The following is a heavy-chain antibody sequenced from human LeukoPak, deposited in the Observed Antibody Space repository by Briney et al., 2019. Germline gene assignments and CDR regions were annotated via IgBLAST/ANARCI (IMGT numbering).Heavy chain of an antibody. D-gene: IGHD2-2*02. CDR1: GGSFSGYY. J-gene: IGHJ6*03. CDR3: ARRSYHLLYGYYYYYMDV. CDR2: INYSGST. Sequence: SDTLSLTCAVYGGSFSGYYWSWIRQSPGKGLEWIGEINYSGSTNYNPSLKSRLTISVDTSKSQFSLKLRSVTVADTAVYYCARRSYHLLYGYYYYYMDVWGKGTPVTVSS. V-gene: IGHV4-34*01.